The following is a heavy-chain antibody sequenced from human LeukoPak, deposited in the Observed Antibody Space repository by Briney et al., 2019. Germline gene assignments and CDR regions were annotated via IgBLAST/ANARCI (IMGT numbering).Heavy chain of an antibody. J-gene: IGHJ5*02. D-gene: IGHD3/OR15-3a*01. CDR1: GGSISSDY. Sequence: KSSETLSLTCTVFGGSISSDYWSWIRQPPGKRLEWIGYVYNSGSTNYNPSLKSRVTISIDTSKNQFSLKLSSVTAADTAVYYCARGRRLFMIFGGSFDPWGQGTLVTVSS. CDR2: VYNSGST. V-gene: IGHV4-59*01. CDR3: ARGRRLFMIFGGSFDP.